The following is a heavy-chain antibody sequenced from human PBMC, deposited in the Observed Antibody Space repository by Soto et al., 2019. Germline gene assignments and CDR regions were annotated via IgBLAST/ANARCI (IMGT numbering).Heavy chain of an antibody. D-gene: IGHD4-17*01. CDR3: ARDYGDYTRSPPTHFDY. V-gene: IGHV3-33*01. CDR2: IWYDGSNK. Sequence: QVQLVESGGGVVQPGRSLRLSCAASGFTFSSYGMHWVRQAPGKGLEWVAVIWYDGSNKYYADSVKGRFTISRDNSKNTLYLQMNSLRAEDTAVYYCARDYGDYTRSPPTHFDYWGQGTLVTVFS. CDR1: GFTFSSYG. J-gene: IGHJ4*02.